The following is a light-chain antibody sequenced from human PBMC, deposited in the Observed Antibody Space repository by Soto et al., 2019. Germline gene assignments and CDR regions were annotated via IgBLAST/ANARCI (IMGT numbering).Light chain of an antibody. Sequence: QSVLTQPPSASGTPGQRVTISCSGSSSSIGSNFVYRYQQLPGTAPKLLIYRNNQRPSGVPDRFSGSKSGTSASLAISGLRSEDEADYYCAAWDDSLSGRVFGGGTKLTVL. CDR3: AAWDDSLSGRV. V-gene: IGLV1-47*01. J-gene: IGLJ2*01. CDR1: SSSIGSNF. CDR2: RNN.